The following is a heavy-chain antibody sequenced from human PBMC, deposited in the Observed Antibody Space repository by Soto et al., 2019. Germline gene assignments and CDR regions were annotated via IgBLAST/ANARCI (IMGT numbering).Heavy chain of an antibody. Sequence: QVQLVXSGAEVKKPGSSVKVSCKASGGTFSSYAISWVRQAPGQGLEWMGGIIPIFGTANYAQKFQGRVTXTAXXSTXXXXXXXXXXXXXXXXVYYCARXXPYXSSGYXGYWGQGTLVTVSS. CDR2: IIPIFGTA. D-gene: IGHD3-22*01. CDR1: GGTFSSYA. V-gene: IGHV1-69*01. J-gene: IGHJ4*02. CDR3: ARXXPYXSSGYXGY.